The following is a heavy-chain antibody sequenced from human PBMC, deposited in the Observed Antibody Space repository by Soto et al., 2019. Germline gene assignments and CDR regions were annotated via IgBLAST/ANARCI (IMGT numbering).Heavy chain of an antibody. D-gene: IGHD2-2*01. J-gene: IGHJ6*02. V-gene: IGHV3-49*05. Sequence: EVQLVESGGGLVKPGWSLRLSCTTSGFTFGDYAMSWFRQPPGKGLEWVGFIRGEAYGGTTEYAASVKGRFTISRDDSKTIAYLQMNNLKTEDTAVYYCTRQRDCSSTSRLDYYYHGMDVWGQGTTVTVSS. CDR2: IRGEAYGGTT. CDR3: TRQRDCSSTSRLDYYYHGMDV. CDR1: GFTFGDYA.